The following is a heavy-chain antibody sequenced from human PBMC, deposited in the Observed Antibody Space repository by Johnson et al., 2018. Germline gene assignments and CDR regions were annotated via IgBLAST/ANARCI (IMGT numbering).Heavy chain of an antibody. V-gene: IGHV3-43*01. D-gene: IGHD3-22*01. Sequence: VQLQESGGVVVQPGGSLRLSCAASGFTFDDYAMHWVRQAPGKGLEWVSLISWDGGSTYYADSVKGRFTISRDNSKNSLYLQMNSLRTEDTALYYCAMALDDSSGYAQHWGQGTLVTVSS. CDR1: GFTFDDYA. J-gene: IGHJ1*01. CDR3: AMALDDSSGYAQH. CDR2: ISWDGGST.